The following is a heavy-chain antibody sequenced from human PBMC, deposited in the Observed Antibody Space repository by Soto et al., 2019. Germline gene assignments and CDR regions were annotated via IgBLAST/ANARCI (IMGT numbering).Heavy chain of an antibody. D-gene: IGHD3-10*01. CDR2: INPNSGYT. CDR3: AAESSGLEY. Sequence: ASVKVSCKASGYTFTGYLIHWVRQAPGQGLEWMGCINPNSGYTVYAQKFQGRVTMTRDTSTSTAYMDLGSLISDDTAIYYCAAESSGLEYWGLGTPVTVSS. J-gene: IGHJ4*02. V-gene: IGHV1-2*02. CDR1: GYTFTGYL.